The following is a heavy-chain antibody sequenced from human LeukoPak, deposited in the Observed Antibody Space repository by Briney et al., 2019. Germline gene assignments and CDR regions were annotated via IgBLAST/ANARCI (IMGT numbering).Heavy chain of an antibody. J-gene: IGHJ4*02. V-gene: IGHV1-2*06. CDR1: GYTFTGYY. CDR3: ARELYEAAAAYDY. Sequence: ASVKVSCKASGYTFTGYYMHWVRQAPGQGLEWMGRINPNSGGTNYAQKFQGRVTMTRDTSISTAYMELSRLRSDDTAVYYCARELYEAAAAYDYWGQGTLVTVSS. D-gene: IGHD6-13*01. CDR2: INPNSGGT.